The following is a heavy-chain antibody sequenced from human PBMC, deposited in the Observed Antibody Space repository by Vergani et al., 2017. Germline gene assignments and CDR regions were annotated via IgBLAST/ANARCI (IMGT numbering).Heavy chain of an antibody. CDR3: ARDLAYCHEGSCAL. Sequence: QVQLVQSGGGVVQPGGSLRLSCVASGFTFNRYGMQWVCQAPGKGLEWVAYVLFDGSNEYYADSVKGRFIVSRENSNDALYLQMNSLRTDDTAVYYCARDLAYCHEGSCALWGQGSVVTVSS. V-gene: IGHV3-30*02. D-gene: IGHD2-15*01. CDR2: VLFDGSNE. J-gene: IGHJ4*02. CDR1: GFTFNRYG.